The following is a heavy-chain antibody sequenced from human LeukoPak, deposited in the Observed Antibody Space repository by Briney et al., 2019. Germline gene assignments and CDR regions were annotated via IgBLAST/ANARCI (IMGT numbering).Heavy chain of an antibody. J-gene: IGHJ3*02. V-gene: IGHV4-34*01. Sequence: PSETLSLTCAVYGGSFSGYYWSWIRQPPGKGLEWIGEINHSGSTNYNPSPKSRVTISVDTSKNQFRLKLSSVTAADTAVYYCARDYGYYDILTGYYNFYAFDIWGQGTMVTVSS. CDR3: ARDYGYYDILTGYYNFYAFDI. D-gene: IGHD3-9*01. CDR1: GGSFSGYY. CDR2: INHSGST.